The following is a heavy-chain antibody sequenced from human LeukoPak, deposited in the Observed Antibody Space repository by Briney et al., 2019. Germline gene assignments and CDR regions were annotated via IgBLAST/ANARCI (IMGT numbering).Heavy chain of an antibody. D-gene: IGHD2-8*01. Sequence: GGSLRLSCTASGFTFSNYAMTWVRQAPGKGLEWVSTVSGSGESTYYADSVQGRFTISRDNSQNTLYLQMNSLRAEDTAVYYCAKGKDCANGVCRTFDYWGQGTLVAVSS. V-gene: IGHV3-23*01. CDR1: GFTFSNYA. CDR3: AKGKDCANGVCRTFDY. CDR2: VSGSGEST. J-gene: IGHJ4*02.